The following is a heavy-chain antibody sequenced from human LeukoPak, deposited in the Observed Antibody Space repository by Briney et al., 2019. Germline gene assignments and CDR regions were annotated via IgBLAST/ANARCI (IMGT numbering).Heavy chain of an antibody. V-gene: IGHV3-13*01. CDR1: GFTFSSYD. CDR3: ARAGYSSGWYGGSYYYYGMDV. D-gene: IGHD6-19*01. Sequence: GGSLRLSCAASGFTFSSYDMHWVRQAPGKGLEWVSAIGTAGDTYYPGSVKGRFTISRENAKNSLYLQMNSLRAGDTAVYYCARAGYSSGWYGGSYYYYGMDVWGQGTTVTVSS. CDR2: IGTAGDT. J-gene: IGHJ6*02.